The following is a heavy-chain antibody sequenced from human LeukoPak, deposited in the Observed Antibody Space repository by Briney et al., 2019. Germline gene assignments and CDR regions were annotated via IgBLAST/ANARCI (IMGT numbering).Heavy chain of an antibody. Sequence: PGRSLRLSCAASGFTFSSYGMHWVRQAPGKGLEWVAVISYDGSNKYYADSVEGRFTISRDNSKNTLYLQMNSLRAEDTAVYYCAKVHYDFWSGYYTAAFDIWGQGTMVTVSS. CDR2: ISYDGSNK. V-gene: IGHV3-30*18. CDR3: AKVHYDFWSGYYTAAFDI. J-gene: IGHJ3*02. CDR1: GFTFSSYG. D-gene: IGHD3-3*01.